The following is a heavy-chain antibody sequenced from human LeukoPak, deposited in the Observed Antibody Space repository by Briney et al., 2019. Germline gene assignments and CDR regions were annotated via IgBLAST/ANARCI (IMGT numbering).Heavy chain of an antibody. V-gene: IGHV3-30*02. J-gene: IGHJ4*02. Sequence: PGGSLRLSCIASTRYFTNYWMHWVRQAPGKGLEWVAFIRYDGSNKYYADSVKGRFTISRDNSKNTLYLQMSSLRAEDTAVYYCAKGPEVRGVIVILKTGEKGALDYWGQGTLVTVSS. D-gene: IGHD3-10*01. CDR2: IRYDGSNK. CDR1: TRYFTNYW. CDR3: AKGPEVRGVIVILKTGEKGALDY.